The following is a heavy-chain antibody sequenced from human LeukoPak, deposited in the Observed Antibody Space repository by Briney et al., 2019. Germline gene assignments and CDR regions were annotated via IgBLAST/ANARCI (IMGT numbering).Heavy chain of an antibody. D-gene: IGHD6-19*01. CDR2: INHSGST. V-gene: IGHV4-34*01. CDR3: ARGPRGLGMAGTFDY. J-gene: IGHJ4*02. Sequence: SETLSLTCDVYGGSFSDYYWSWIRQPPGKGLEWTGEINHSGSTNYNPSLKSRATISVDTSKNQFSLKLSSVTAADTAVYYCARGPRGLGMAGTFDYWGQGTLVTVSS. CDR1: GGSFSDYY.